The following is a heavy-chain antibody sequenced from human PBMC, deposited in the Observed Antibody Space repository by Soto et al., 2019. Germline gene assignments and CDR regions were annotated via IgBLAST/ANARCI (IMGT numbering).Heavy chain of an antibody. V-gene: IGHV4-30-4*01. D-gene: IGHD2-2*01. J-gene: IGHJ4*02. CDR1: GVSISTGDYY. Sequence: SETLSLTCSVSGVSISTGDYYWSWIRQPPGKGLEWIGYIYYSGSTYYNPSLKSRVTISVDTSKNQFSLKLSSVTAADTAVYYCARRSSNLNDFWGQGTLATVSS. CDR3: ARRSSNLNDF. CDR2: IYYSGST.